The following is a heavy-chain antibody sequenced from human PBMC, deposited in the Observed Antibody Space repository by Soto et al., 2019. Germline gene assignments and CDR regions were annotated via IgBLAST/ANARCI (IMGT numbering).Heavy chain of an antibody. V-gene: IGHV1-18*01. J-gene: IGHJ3*02. CDR2: ISAYNGNT. CDR1: GYTFTSYG. CDR3: ASAVAGNNAFDI. D-gene: IGHD6-19*01. Sequence: GAPVKVSCKASGYTFTSYGISWVRQAPGQGLEWMGWISAYNGNTNYAQKLQGRVTMTTDTSTSTAYMELRSLRSDDTAVYYCASAVAGNNAFDIWGQGTMVTVS.